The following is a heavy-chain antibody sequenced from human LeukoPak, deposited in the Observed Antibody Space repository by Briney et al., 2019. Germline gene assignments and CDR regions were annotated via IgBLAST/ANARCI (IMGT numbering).Heavy chain of an antibody. J-gene: IGHJ4*02. CDR2: IHHSGTT. D-gene: IGHD1-26*01. CDR1: GGSVSRGSYY. V-gene: IGHV4-61*01. Sequence: SETLSLTCTVSGGSVSRGSYYWSWTRQPPGKGLEWIGYIHHSGTTNYSPSLKSRVTISVDMSKSQFFLNLTSVTAADTAVYYCARGRLGATYWGQGTLVTVSS. CDR3: ARGRLGATY.